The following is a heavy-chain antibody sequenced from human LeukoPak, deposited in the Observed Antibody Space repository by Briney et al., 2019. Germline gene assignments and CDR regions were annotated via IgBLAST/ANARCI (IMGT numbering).Heavy chain of an antibody. CDR1: GFTFSSYG. CDR3: AKRIHAFDI. CDR2: ISYDGSNK. Sequence: GSLRLSCAASGFTFSSYGMHWVRQAPGKGLEWVAVISYDGSNKYYADSVKGRFTISRDNSKNTLYLQMNSLRAEDTAVYYCAKRIHAFDIWGQGTMVTVSS. J-gene: IGHJ3*02. D-gene: IGHD2-15*01. V-gene: IGHV3-30*18.